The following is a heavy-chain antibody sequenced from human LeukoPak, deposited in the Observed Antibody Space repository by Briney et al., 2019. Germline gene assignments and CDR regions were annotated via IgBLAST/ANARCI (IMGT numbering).Heavy chain of an antibody. J-gene: IGHJ4*02. Sequence: SETLSLTCSVSRGSIISSSYYWGWLRQPPGKGLEWIGSIYYSGTTYYNSSLKSRVTISVDTSKNQFSLKLSSVTAADTAVYYCASRKLGNDYWGQGTLVTVSS. CDR1: RGSIISSSYY. D-gene: IGHD7-27*01. CDR3: ASRKLGNDY. V-gene: IGHV4-39*07. CDR2: IYYSGTT.